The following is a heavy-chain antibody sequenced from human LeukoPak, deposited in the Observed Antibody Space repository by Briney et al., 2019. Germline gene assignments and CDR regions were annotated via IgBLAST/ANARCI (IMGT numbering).Heavy chain of an antibody. Sequence: PSETLSLTCAVYGGSFSDYYWTWIRQPPGKGLEWIGEINHRGSTHYNPSLNSRVTISVDTSKKQFSLKLSSVTAADTAVYYCATYSTGFDIWGQGTVVTVSS. CDR3: ATYSTGFDI. CDR2: INHRGST. D-gene: IGHD6-19*01. V-gene: IGHV4-34*01. J-gene: IGHJ3*02. CDR1: GGSFSDYY.